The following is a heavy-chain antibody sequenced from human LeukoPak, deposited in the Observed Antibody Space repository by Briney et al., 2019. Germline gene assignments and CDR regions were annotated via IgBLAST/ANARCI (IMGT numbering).Heavy chain of an antibody. D-gene: IGHD4-23*01. CDR2: ISDSGGNT. Sequence: GGSLRLSCAASGFTFSSYAMSWVRQAPGKGLEWVSAISDSGGNTYYADSVKGRFTISRDNSKNTLYLQMNSLRAEDTAVYYCAKDLGSVVTPPSLDYWGQGTLVTVSS. CDR1: GFTFSSYA. J-gene: IGHJ4*02. CDR3: AKDLGSVVTPPSLDY. V-gene: IGHV3-23*01.